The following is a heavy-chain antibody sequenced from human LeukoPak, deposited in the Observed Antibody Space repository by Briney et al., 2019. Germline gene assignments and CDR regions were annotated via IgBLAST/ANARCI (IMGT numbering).Heavy chain of an antibody. D-gene: IGHD3-10*01. V-gene: IGHV1-18*01. Sequence: ASVKVSCKASGYTFTSYGISWVRQAPGQGLEWIGWISAYNGNTNYAQKLQGRVTMTTDTSTSTAYMELRSLRSDDTAVYYCARDLVPMVRGVQDYWGQGTLVTVSS. J-gene: IGHJ4*02. CDR1: GYTFTSYG. CDR2: ISAYNGNT. CDR3: ARDLVPMVRGVQDY.